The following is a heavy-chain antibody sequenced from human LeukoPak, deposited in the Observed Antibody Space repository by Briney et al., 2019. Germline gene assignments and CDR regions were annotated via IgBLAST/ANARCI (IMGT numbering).Heavy chain of an antibody. CDR2: IIPIFGTA. CDR3: ARGGDWYYYYMDV. V-gene: IGHV1-69*05. J-gene: IGHJ6*03. Sequence: GASVKVSCKASGGTFSSYAISWVRLAPGQGLEWMGGIIPIFGTANYAQKFQGRVTITTDESTSTAYMELSSLRSEDTAVYYCARGGDWYYYYMDVWGKGTTVTVSS. D-gene: IGHD3/OR15-3a*01. CDR1: GGTFSSYA.